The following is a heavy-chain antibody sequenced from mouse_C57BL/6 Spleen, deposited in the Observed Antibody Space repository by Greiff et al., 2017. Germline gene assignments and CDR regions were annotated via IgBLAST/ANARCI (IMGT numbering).Heavy chain of an antibody. Sequence: QVQLQQPGAELVKPGASVKVSCKASGYTFTSYWMHWVKQRPGQGLEWIGRIHPSDSDTNYNQKFKGKATLTVDKSSSTAYMQLSSLTSEEAAVYYCAPSITTVAYWGQGTLVTVSA. V-gene: IGHV1-74*01. CDR1: GYTFTSYW. J-gene: IGHJ3*01. CDR3: APSITTVAY. D-gene: IGHD1-1*01. CDR2: IHPSDSDT.